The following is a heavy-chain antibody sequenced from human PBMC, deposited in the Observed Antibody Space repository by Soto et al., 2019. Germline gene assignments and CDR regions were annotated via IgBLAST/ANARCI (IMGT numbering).Heavy chain of an antibody. D-gene: IGHD7-27*01. J-gene: IGHJ4*02. CDR2: ISSSSSYI. CDR1: GFTFSSYS. CDR3: ARGENLGPHFTGLYYLDY. V-gene: IGHV3-21*01. Sequence: GGSLRLSCAASGFTFSSYSMNWVRQAPGKGLEWVSSISSSSSYIYYADSVKGRFTISRDNAKNSLYLQMNSLRAEDTAVYYCARGENLGPHFTGLYYLDYWGQGTLVTVSS.